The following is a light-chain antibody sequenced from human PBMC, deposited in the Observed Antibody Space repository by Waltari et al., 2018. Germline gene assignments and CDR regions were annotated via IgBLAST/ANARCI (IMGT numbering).Light chain of an antibody. CDR3: QQYNNAPFT. CDR1: LTVNDW. J-gene: IGKJ2*01. CDR2: KAS. Sequence: DFKMHPSPSSLSASVGERVTITCRASLTVNDWIAWYQQKPEEAPKLLIYKASNLPPVVPSMFSSSGSGTYFTLTITSLQPDDVATYCCQQYNNAPFTFGPGTTLEVK. V-gene: IGKV1-5*03.